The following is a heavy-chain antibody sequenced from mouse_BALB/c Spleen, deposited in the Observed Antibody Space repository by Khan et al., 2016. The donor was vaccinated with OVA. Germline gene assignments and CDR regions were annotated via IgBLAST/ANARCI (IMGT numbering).Heavy chain of an antibody. CDR3: ARAYYRFDGYYAMDY. D-gene: IGHD2-14*01. V-gene: IGHV2-6-4*01. Sequence: VQLKESGPGLVAPSQSLSITCTVSGFSLSRYDIHWVRQPPGKGLEWLGVIWGGGGTDFNSTLKIRLSISKDNSKSQVFLKMNSLQTDDTAMYYCARAYYRFDGYYAMDYWGQGTSVTVSS. J-gene: IGHJ4*01. CDR1: GFSLSRYD. CDR2: IWGGGGT.